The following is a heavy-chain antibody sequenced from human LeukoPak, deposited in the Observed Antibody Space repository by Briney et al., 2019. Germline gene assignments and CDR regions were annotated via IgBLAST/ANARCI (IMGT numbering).Heavy chain of an antibody. J-gene: IGHJ4*02. V-gene: IGHV3-48*03. CDR3: AAAGFDY. CDR1: GFTFSGSE. CDR2: ISSSGGSI. Sequence: GILRLPCAASGFTFSGSEMNWVRQAPGKGLEWVSGISSSGGSIYYADSVQGRFTISRDNAKKSLHLQMNSLRAEDTTVYYCAAAGFDYWGQGTLVTVSS.